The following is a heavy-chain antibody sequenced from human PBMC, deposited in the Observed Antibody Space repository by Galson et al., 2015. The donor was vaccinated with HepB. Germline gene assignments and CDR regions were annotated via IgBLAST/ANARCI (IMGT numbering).Heavy chain of an antibody. CDR3: ARDLGWTFDY. J-gene: IGHJ4*02. Sequence: SLRLSCAASGFTFSSYSMNWVRQAPGKGLEWVSYISSSSSTIYYAGSVKGRFTISRDNAKNSLYLQMNSLRAEDTAVYYCARDLGWTFDYWGQGTLVTVSS. V-gene: IGHV3-48*01. CDR2: ISSSSSTI. CDR1: GFTFSSYS. D-gene: IGHD3/OR15-3a*01.